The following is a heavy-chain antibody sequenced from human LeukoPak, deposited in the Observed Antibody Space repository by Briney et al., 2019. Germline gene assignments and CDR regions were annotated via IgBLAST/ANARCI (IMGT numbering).Heavy chain of an antibody. CDR3: TSRAGPVDTTVPLTGFGY. CDR1: GFTFSTYA. J-gene: IGHJ4*02. D-gene: IGHD5-18*01. Sequence: PGGSLRLSCAASGFTFSTYALSWVRQAPGKGLEWVSDISVSGGRTYYADSVKGRFTISRDNAKNTLYLQMNSLSAEDTAVYYCTSRAGPVDTTVPLTGFGYWGQGTLVTVSS. V-gene: IGHV3-23*01. CDR2: ISVSGGRT.